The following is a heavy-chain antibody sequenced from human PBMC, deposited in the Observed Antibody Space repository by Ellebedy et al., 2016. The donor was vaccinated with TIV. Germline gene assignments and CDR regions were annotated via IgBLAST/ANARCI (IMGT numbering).Heavy chain of an antibody. CDR2: INWNGGSR. J-gene: IGHJ4*02. V-gene: IGHV3-20*03. Sequence: GGSLRLSXGASGFTFDDYGTTWVRQAPGKGLEWVSGINWNGGSRDYPDSVKGRFTISRDNAKNSLYLQMNSLRVDDTALYYCARRSGYSYGHIDSWGQGTLVTVSS. CDR1: GFTFDDYG. CDR3: ARRSGYSYGHIDS. D-gene: IGHD5-18*01.